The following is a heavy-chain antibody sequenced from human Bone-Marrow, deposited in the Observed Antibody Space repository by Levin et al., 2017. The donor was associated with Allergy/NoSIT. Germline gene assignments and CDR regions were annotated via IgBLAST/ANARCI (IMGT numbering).Heavy chain of an antibody. CDR3: ARGSGSYYKYYFDY. CDR1: GYSFTSYW. J-gene: IGHJ4*02. V-gene: IGHV5-51*01. D-gene: IGHD3-10*01. CDR2: IYPGDSDT. Sequence: EASVKVSCKGSGYSFTSYWIGWVRQMPGKGLEWMGIIYPGDSDTRYSPSFQGQVTISVDKSISTAYLQWSSLKASDTATYYCARGSGSYYKYYFDYWGQGTLVTVSS.